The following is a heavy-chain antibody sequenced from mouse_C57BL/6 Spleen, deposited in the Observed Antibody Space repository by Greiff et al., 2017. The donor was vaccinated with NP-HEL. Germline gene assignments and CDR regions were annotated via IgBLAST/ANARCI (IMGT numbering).Heavy chain of an antibody. CDR2: IHPSDSDT. J-gene: IGHJ2*01. CDR1: GYTFTSYW. CDR3: ALYYGNYVDYFDD. V-gene: IGHV1-74*01. D-gene: IGHD2-1*01. Sequence: VQLQQPGAELVKPGASVKVSCKASGYTFTSYWMHWVKQRPGQGLEWIGRIHPSDSDTNYNQKFKGKATLTVDKSSSTAYMQISSLTSEDSAVYYCALYYGNYVDYFDDWGQGTTLTVSS.